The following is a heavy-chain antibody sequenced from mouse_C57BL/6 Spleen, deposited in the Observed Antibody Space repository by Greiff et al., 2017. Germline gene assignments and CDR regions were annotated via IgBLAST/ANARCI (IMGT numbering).Heavy chain of an antibody. V-gene: IGHV1-80*01. CDR1: GYAFSSYW. Sequence: QVHVKQSGAELVKPGASVKISCKASGYAFSSYWMNWVKQRPGTGLEWIGQIYPGDGDTNYNGKFKGTATLTADKSSSTAYMQLSSLTSEDSAVYYCASREIITTAMDYWGQGTSVTVSS. CDR2: IYPGDGDT. J-gene: IGHJ4*01. D-gene: IGHD1-1*01. CDR3: ASREIITTAMDY.